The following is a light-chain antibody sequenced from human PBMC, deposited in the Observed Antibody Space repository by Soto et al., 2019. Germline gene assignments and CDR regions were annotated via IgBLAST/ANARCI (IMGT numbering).Light chain of an antibody. J-gene: IGKJ3*01. CDR1: QSLLHSNGYNY. CDR2: LGF. Sequence: DIVMTQSLRSLPVTPGEAASRSCTSNQSLLHSNGYNYLDWYLQKPGQSPRLLIYLGFDRASVVPVRFCVMLSCTDFTLTISRVQAEDVWVYFCMQALETPLPFGPGTKLDIK. CDR3: MQALETPLP. V-gene: IGKV2-28*01.